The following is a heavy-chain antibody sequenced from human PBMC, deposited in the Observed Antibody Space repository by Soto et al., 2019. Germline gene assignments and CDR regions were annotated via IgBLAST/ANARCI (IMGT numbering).Heavy chain of an antibody. CDR2: IIPIFGTA. CDR1: GGTFSSYA. V-gene: IGHV1-69*13. Sequence: SVKVSCKASGGTFSSYAISWVRQAPGQGLEWMGGIIPIFGTANYAQKFQGRVTITADESTSTAYMELSSLRSEDTAVCYCAFTEGDVDIITWGQGTLVTVSS. J-gene: IGHJ4*02. D-gene: IGHD5-12*01. CDR3: AFTEGDVDIIT.